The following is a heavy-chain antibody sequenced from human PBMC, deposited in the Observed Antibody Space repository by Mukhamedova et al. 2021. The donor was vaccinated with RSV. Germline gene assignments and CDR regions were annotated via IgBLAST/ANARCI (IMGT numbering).Heavy chain of an antibody. V-gene: IGHV1-24*01. J-gene: IGHJ4*02. Sequence: EDGETIYAQKFQGRVTMTEDTSTDTAYMELSSLRSEDTAVYYCATRRVSGWYGYWGQGTLVTVSS. CDR2: EDGET. D-gene: IGHD6-19*01. CDR3: ATRRVSGWYGY.